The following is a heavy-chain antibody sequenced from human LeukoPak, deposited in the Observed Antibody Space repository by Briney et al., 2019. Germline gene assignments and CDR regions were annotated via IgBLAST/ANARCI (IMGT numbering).Heavy chain of an antibody. CDR2: ISGSGGST. Sequence: GGSLRLSCAASGFTFSSYAMSWVRQARGKGLEWVSAISGSGGSTYYADSVKGRFTISRDNSKNTLYLQMNSLRAEDTAVYYCAKDRIVGATGPSFDYWGQGTLVTVSS. CDR1: GFTFSSYA. CDR3: AKDRIVGATGPSFDY. D-gene: IGHD1-26*01. J-gene: IGHJ4*02. V-gene: IGHV3-23*01.